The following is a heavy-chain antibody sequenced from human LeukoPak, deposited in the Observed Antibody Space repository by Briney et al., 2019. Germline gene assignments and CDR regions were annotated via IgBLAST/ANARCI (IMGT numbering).Heavy chain of an antibody. Sequence: SQTLSLTCTVSGGSISSGSYYWSWIRQPAGKGLEWIGRIYTSGSTNYNPSLKSRVTISVDTSKNQFSLKLSSVTAADTAVYYCARDNDFWSAWGRGTLVTVSS. CDR3: ARDNDFWSA. CDR1: GGSISSGSYY. D-gene: IGHD3-3*01. V-gene: IGHV4-61*02. CDR2: IYTSGST. J-gene: IGHJ5*02.